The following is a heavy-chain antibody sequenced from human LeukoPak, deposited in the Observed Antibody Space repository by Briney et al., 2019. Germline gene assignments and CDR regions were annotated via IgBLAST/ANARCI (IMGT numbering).Heavy chain of an antibody. V-gene: IGHV3-48*01. J-gene: IGHJ4*02. CDR3: AKDQSGEAVAGY. CDR1: GFTFSRDS. D-gene: IGHD6-19*01. Sequence: GGSLRLSCAASGFTFSRDSMNWVRQAPGKGLEWVSYINGGSSPIYYADSVKGQFTISRDNSKDTMYLQMNSLRAEDTAVYYCAKDQSGEAVAGYWGQGTLVTVFS. CDR2: INGGSSPI.